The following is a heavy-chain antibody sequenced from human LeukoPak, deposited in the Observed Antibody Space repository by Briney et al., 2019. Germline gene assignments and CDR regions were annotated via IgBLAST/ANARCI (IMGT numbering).Heavy chain of an antibody. Sequence: GGSLRLSCAASGFTFSDYYMTWIRQAPGKGLEWLSYISTGSTYTNYANSVKGRFTISRDNAKNSLYLQLNSLRAEDTAVYCCTREDNWYFDLWGRGALVTVSS. CDR1: GFTFSDYY. J-gene: IGHJ2*01. CDR2: ISTGSTYT. V-gene: IGHV3-11*05. CDR3: TREDNWYFDL.